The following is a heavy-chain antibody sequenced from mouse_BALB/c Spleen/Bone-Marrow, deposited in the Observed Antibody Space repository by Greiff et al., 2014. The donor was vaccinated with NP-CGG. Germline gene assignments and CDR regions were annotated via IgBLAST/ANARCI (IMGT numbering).Heavy chain of an antibody. CDR1: GYTFTSYW. CDR2: INPSNGRT. V-gene: IGHV1S81*02. CDR3: ARTYFDY. Sequence: LQESGAELVKPGASVKLSCKASGYTFTSYWMHWVRQRPGQGLEWIGEINPSNGRTNYNEKFKSKATLTVDKSSSTAYMQLSSLTSEDSAVYYCARTYFDYWGQGTTLTVSS. J-gene: IGHJ2*01.